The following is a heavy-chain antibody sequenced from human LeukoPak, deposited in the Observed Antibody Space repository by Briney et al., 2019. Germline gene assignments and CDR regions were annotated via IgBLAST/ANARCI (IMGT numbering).Heavy chain of an antibody. CDR1: GGTFSSYA. Sequence: SVKVSCKASGGTFSSYAISWVRQAPGQGLEWMGGIIPIFGTASYAQKFQGRVTITADESTSTAYMELSSLRSEDTAVYYCARESGGVLTHFDYWGQGTLVTVSS. V-gene: IGHV1-69*13. CDR2: IIPIFGTA. CDR3: ARESGGVLTHFDY. D-gene: IGHD2-8*01. J-gene: IGHJ4*02.